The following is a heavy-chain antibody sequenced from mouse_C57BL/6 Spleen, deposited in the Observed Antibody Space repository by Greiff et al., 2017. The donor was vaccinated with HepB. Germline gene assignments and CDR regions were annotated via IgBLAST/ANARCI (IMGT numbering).Heavy chain of an antibody. CDR1: GYTFTDYN. J-gene: IGHJ4*01. D-gene: IGHD1-1*01. CDR2: INPNNGGT. V-gene: IGHV1-18*01. Sequence: VQLKESGPELVKPGASVKIPCKASGYTFTDYNMDWVKQSHGKSLEWIGDINPNNGGTIYNQKFKGKATLTVDKSSSTAYMELRSLTSEDTAVYYCARSGSSYGYAMDYWGQGTSVTVSS. CDR3: ARSGSSYGYAMDY.